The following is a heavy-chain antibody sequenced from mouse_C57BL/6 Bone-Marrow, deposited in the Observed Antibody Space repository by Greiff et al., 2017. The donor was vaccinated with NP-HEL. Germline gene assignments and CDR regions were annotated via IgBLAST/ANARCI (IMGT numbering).Heavy chain of an antibody. CDR3: ARHDDY. J-gene: IGHJ2*01. Sequence: EVQGVESGGGLVKPGGSLKLSCAASGFTFSSYTMSWVRQTPEKRLEWVATISGGGGNTYYPDSVKGRFTISRDNAKNTLYLQMSSLRSEDTALYYCARHDDYWGQGTTLTVSS. CDR1: GFTFSSYT. V-gene: IGHV5-9*01. CDR2: ISGGGGNT.